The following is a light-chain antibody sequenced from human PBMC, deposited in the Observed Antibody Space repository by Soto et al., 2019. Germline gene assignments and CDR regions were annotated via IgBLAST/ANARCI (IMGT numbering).Light chain of an antibody. Sequence: DFQMTQSPSSLSASVGDRVTITCRASQGISNYLAWYQQKPGKVPKLLIYAASTLQSGLPSRFSGSGSGTDFTLTIRSLQPEDVETYYCQKYNSAPWTFGKGTKVKIK. J-gene: IGKJ1*01. CDR2: AAS. CDR3: QKYNSAPWT. V-gene: IGKV1-27*01. CDR1: QGISNY.